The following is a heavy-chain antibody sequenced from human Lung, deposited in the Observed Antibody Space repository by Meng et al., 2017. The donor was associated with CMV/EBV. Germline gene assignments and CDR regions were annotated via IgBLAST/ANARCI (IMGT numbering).Heavy chain of an antibody. V-gene: IGHV4-39*01. CDR3: ATTSSGRFNYFDS. J-gene: IGHJ4*02. CDR2: IYYNGGT. Sequence: SXTLSLXCTVSGGSISSSSHYWGWIRQPPGKGLEWIATIYYNGGTSYNPSLKSRVTISLDTSKNQFSLKLNSVTAADTAVYYCATTSSGRFNYFDSWGQGXLVTVSS. CDR1: GGSISSSSHY. D-gene: IGHD6-19*01.